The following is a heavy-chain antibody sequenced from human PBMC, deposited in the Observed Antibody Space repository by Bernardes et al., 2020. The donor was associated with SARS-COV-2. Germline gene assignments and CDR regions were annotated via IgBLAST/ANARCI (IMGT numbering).Heavy chain of an antibody. Sequence: SLIRSCAASGITFRSNWMHWVRQAPGKGLVWVSRISGDGSVTNYADPVKGRFIISRDNAKNTLYLQMNSLRDEDTAVYYCGSSSSTCCDQWGQGTLVTVSS. D-gene: IGHD2-2*01. CDR2: ISGDGSVT. CDR1: GITFRSNW. J-gene: IGHJ4*02. CDR3: GSSSSTCCDQ. V-gene: IGHV3-74*01.